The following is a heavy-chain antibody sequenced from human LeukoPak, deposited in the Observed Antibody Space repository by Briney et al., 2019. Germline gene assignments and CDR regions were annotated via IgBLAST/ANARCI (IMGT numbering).Heavy chain of an antibody. CDR2: INPNSGGT. CDR1: GYIFSGYY. V-gene: IGHV1-2*02. Sequence: ASVKVSCKASGYIFSGYYIHWVRQVPGQGLEWMGWINPNSGGTNYAQKFQGRVTMTRDTSISTAYMELSTLRSDDTAVYYCARGAAAGTGGYYYYMDVWGKGTTVTVSS. CDR3: ARGAAAGTGGYYYYMDV. J-gene: IGHJ6*03. D-gene: IGHD6-13*01.